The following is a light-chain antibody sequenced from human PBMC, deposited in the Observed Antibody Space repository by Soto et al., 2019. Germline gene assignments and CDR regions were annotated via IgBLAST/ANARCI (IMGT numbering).Light chain of an antibody. CDR1: SSNVGGNP. CDR3: ASWVDSLNGPV. V-gene: IGLV1-44*01. CDR2: TNT. J-gene: IGLJ1*01. Sequence: QSVLTQPPSASGTPGQRVTISCSGSSSNVGGNPVNWYQHLPTTAPKLLIYTNTQRPSGVPDRFSGSESGTSGSVAISGLEAEDEADYYCASWVDSLNGPVFGTGTKLTVL.